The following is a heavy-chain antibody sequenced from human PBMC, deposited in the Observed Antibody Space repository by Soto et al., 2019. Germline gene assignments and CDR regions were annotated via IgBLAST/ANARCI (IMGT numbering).Heavy chain of an antibody. Sequence: SETLSLTCTVSGGSISSYYWSWIRQPPGKGLEWIGYIYYSGSTNYNPSLKSRVTISVDTSKNQFSLKLSSVTAADTAVYYCARGREGQWGLNWFDPWGQGTLVTVSS. V-gene: IGHV4-59*01. CDR1: GGSISSYY. CDR2: IYYSGST. CDR3: ARGREGQWGLNWFDP. D-gene: IGHD6-19*01. J-gene: IGHJ5*02.